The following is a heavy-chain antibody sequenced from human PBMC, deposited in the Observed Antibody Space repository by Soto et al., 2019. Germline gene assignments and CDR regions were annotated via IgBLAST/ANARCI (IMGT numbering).Heavy chain of an antibody. J-gene: IGHJ4*02. Sequence: QVQLVQSGADVKKPGASVRVSCKASGYTLTSYYIHWVRQAPGQGLEWMGIFDPSGTGTTYAQKFQGRVTMTRDTSTTTVYMELSSLRSEDTAVYYCARDQRTYYFDSWGQGTLVTVSS. V-gene: IGHV1-46*01. CDR2: FDPSGTGT. CDR3: ARDQRTYYFDS. CDR1: GYTLTSYY.